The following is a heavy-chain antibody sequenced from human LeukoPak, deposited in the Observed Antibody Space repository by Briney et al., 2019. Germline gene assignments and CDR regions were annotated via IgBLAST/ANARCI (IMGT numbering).Heavy chain of an antibody. V-gene: IGHV3-49*03. J-gene: IGHJ4*02. Sequence: PGRSLRLSCTGSGFTFGDSSLSWFRQAPGEGLEWVSFIRSKAYGGAPEYAASVKGRFTISRDDSKSSAYLQMNSLKTEDTAVYYCTGAPYYDFIQDYWGQGTLVTVSS. D-gene: IGHD3-3*01. CDR1: GFTFGDSS. CDR2: IRSKAYGGAP. CDR3: TGAPYYDFIQDY.